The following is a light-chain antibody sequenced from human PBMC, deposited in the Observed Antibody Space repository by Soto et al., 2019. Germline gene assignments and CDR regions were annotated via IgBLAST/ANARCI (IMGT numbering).Light chain of an antibody. Sequence: EIVLTQSPATLSLSPGERATLSCRASQSVNSNLAWYQQKLGQAPRVLIYGASTRATGIPARFSGSGSGTEFILTISSLQSEDFALYYCQEYNTWPWTFGQGTKVDIK. CDR3: QEYNTWPWT. V-gene: IGKV3-15*01. J-gene: IGKJ1*01. CDR2: GAS. CDR1: QSVNSN.